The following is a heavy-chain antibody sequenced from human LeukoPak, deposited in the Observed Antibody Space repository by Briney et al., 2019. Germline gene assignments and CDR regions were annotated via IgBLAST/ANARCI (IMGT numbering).Heavy chain of an antibody. Sequence: PGGSLRLSCSASGFTFSTYAMHWVRQAPGKGLEYVSGIATNGITTYYAESVKGRFTISRDNSKNTVYLQMNSLRAEDTAVYFCARRPDYGGTPTFDYWGQGTLVTVSS. V-gene: IGHV3-64*04. CDR2: IATNGITT. CDR3: ARRPDYGGTPTFDY. J-gene: IGHJ4*02. CDR1: GFTFSTYA. D-gene: IGHD4-23*01.